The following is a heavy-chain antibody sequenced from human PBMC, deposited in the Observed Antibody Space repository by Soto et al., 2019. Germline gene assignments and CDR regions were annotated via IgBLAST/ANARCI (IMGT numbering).Heavy chain of an antibody. V-gene: IGHV3-30*18. CDR2: ISYDGSNT. Sequence: QVQLVESGGGVVQPGRSLRLSCAASGFTFSSYGMHWVRQAPGKGLEWVAVISYDGSNTYYADSAKGRFTISRDNSKNTLYLDMNSLRAEDTAVYYCAKAQSSSFFSYFDYGGQGTLVTVSS. CDR3: AKAQSSSFFSYFDY. J-gene: IGHJ4*02. D-gene: IGHD6-6*01. CDR1: GFTFSSYG.